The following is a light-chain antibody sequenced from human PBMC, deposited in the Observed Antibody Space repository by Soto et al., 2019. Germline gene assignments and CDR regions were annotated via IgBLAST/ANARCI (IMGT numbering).Light chain of an antibody. J-gene: IGLJ2*01. V-gene: IGLV2-8*01. CDR3: TSYATGDTFP. CDR2: EVD. CDR1: SRDVSGYNW. Sequence: QSALTQPPSASGSPGQSVTISCTGTSRDVSGYNWVSWYQHHPGKVPKLLIYEVDKRPSGVPDRFSGSKSGNTASLTVSGLQAEDEADYYCTSYATGDTFPFGGGTKLTVL.